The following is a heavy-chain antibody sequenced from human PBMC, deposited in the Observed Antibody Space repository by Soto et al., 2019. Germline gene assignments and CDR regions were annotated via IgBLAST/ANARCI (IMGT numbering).Heavy chain of an antibody. CDR1: EFSLSNARMG. V-gene: IGHV2-26*01. CDR2: IFSNDEK. J-gene: IGHJ4*02. D-gene: IGHD6-19*01. Sequence: SGPTLVNPTETLTLTCTVSEFSLSNARMGVSWIRQPPGKALEWLAHIFSNDEKSYSTSLKSRLTISRDTSKSQVVLTMTNMDPVDTATYYCARNLLAPGQWLPYFDYWGQGTLVTVSS. CDR3: ARNLLAPGQWLPYFDY.